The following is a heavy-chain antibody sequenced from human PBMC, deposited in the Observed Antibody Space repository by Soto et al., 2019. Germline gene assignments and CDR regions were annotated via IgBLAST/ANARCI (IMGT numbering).Heavy chain of an antibody. D-gene: IGHD2-2*02. CDR3: AKTIVPAGIDAFDV. Sequence: EVQLLESGGDLIQAGGSLRLSCAASGFTLSSYALTWVRQGPGKGLEWVSVISASGSDTFFRDSVKGRFTISRDTSKNTLYLQMNSLRVVDTAVYYCAKTIVPAGIDAFDVWGRGTMVTVSS. CDR2: ISASGSDT. CDR1: GFTLSSYA. J-gene: IGHJ3*01. V-gene: IGHV3-23*01.